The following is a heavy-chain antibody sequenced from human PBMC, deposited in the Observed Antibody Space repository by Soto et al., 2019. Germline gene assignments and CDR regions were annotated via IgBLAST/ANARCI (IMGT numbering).Heavy chain of an antibody. D-gene: IGHD6-13*01. CDR2: ISSSSSYI. CDR1: GFTFSSYS. CDR3: AREEDSSSWQSKHNPYYYYGMDA. Sequence: PGGSLRLSCAASGFTFSSYSMNWVRQAPGKGLEWVSSISSSSSYIYYADSVKGRFTISRDNAKNSLYLQMNSLRAEDTAVYYCAREEDSSSWQSKHNPYYYYGMDAWGQRTTFTVSS. V-gene: IGHV3-21*01. J-gene: IGHJ6*02.